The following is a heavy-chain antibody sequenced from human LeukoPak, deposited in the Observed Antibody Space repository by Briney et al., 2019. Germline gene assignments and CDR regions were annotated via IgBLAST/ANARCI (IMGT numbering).Heavy chain of an antibody. Sequence: SETLSLTCTVSGGSISSGGYYWSWIRQHPGKGLEWIGHIYFNGNTYYNPSLKSRVTISVDTSKNQFSLKLSSVTAADTAVYYCARVPARGLRRYFDYWGQGILVTASS. J-gene: IGHJ4*02. CDR2: IYFNGNT. CDR1: GGSISSGGYY. V-gene: IGHV4-31*03. CDR3: ARVPARGLRRYFDY. D-gene: IGHD3-16*01.